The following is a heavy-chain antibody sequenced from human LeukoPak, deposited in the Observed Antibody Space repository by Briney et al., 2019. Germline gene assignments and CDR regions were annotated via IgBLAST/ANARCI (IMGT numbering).Heavy chain of an antibody. D-gene: IGHD5-12*01. CDR2: INHSGST. CDR1: GGSFSGYY. J-gene: IGHJ5*02. Sequence: SETLSLTCAVYGGSFSGYYWSWIRQPPGKGLEWIGEINHSGSTNYNPSLKSRVTISVDTSKNQFSLKLSSVTAADTAVYYCARGGYSGYAWGQGTLVTVSS. V-gene: IGHV4-34*01. CDR3: ARGGYSGYA.